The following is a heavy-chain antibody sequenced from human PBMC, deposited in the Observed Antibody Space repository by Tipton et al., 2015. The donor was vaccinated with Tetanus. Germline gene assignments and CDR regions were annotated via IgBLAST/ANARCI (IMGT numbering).Heavy chain of an antibody. CDR2: ISYDEKSQ. Sequence: SLRLSCEASGFSFRIFGMHWVRQAPGKGLEWVAYISYDEKSQYYADSVKGRFTISRDNAKNTLFLQMTSLTRDDTATYFCAKDLSGWSGDVYWGQGILVTVSS. V-gene: IGHV3-30*18. J-gene: IGHJ4*02. CDR3: AKDLSGWSGDVY. D-gene: IGHD6-19*01. CDR1: GFSFRIFG.